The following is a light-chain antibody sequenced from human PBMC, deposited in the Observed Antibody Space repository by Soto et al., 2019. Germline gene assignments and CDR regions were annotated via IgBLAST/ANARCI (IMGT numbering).Light chain of an antibody. J-gene: IGKJ1*01. CDR1: QTISSW. CDR3: RQYSGYSEG. CDR2: KAS. Sequence: DIQMTQSPSTLSGSVGDRVTITCRASQTISSWLAWYQQKPGKATKLLLYKASTLKSGVPSRFSGSGSGTEFTLTSSSRQPDDFATYYCRQYSGYSEGVGQGTKV. V-gene: IGKV1-5*03.